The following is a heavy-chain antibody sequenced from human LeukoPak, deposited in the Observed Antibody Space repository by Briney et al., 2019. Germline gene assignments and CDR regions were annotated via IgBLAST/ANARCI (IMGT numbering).Heavy chain of an antibody. CDR3: ARDYDRGWYARLLLSYNGMDV. CDR1: RFAFTGCY. V-gene: IGHV1-2*02. Sequence: ASVRVSCRASRFAFTGCYIHWVRQAPGQGLEWMGWINPNSGATNYAQKFQGRVTMTSDTSITAAYMELSRLRSDDTAVYFCARDYDRGWYARLLLSYNGMDVWGQGTTVTISS. CDR2: INPNSGAT. D-gene: IGHD6-19*01. J-gene: IGHJ6*02.